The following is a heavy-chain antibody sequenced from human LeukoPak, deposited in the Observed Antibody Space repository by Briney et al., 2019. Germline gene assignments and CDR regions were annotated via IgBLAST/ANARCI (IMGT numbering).Heavy chain of an antibody. J-gene: IGHJ4*02. D-gene: IGHD4-17*01. V-gene: IGHV4-39*07. Sequence: SETLSLTCTVSGGSISSSSYYWGWIRQPPGKGLEWIGSIYYSGRTNYNPSLKSRVTISIDTSKNQFSLKLRSVTAADTAVYYCASGYGDYSLWGQGTLVTVSS. CDR1: GGSISSSSYY. CDR3: ASGYGDYSL. CDR2: IYYSGRT.